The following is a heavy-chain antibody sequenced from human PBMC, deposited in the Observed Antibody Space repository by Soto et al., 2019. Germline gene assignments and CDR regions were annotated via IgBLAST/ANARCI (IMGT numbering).Heavy chain of an antibody. D-gene: IGHD3-22*01. J-gene: IGHJ4*02. CDR2: VSGGSGVT. Sequence: EVQLLESGGGLVQPGGSLRLSCAVSGFSFSTYGVTWVRQAPGKGLEWVCGVSGGSGVTHYADSVKGRFTITGDDSKNTVYLQMHSLRVEDTAVYYCVRATYFSDSSGYTRCLDYWGQGTLVTVSS. CDR3: VRATYFSDSSGYTRCLDY. CDR1: GFSFSTYG. V-gene: IGHV3-23*01.